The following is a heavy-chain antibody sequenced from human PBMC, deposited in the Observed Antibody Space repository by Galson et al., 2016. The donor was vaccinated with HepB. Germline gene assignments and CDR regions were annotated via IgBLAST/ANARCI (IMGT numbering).Heavy chain of an antibody. CDR3: ATGGSYSTNDPFDI. Sequence: SLRLSCAASGFSFSNAWMNWVRQAPGKGLEWVGRIKSKPDGGTRGYAAPVKGRFSVSRDDSENTLYLQMNSLKTEDSAVYYCATGGSYSTNDPFDIWGQGTMVTVSS. V-gene: IGHV3-15*07. J-gene: IGHJ3*02. D-gene: IGHD1-26*01. CDR1: GFSFSNAW. CDR2: IKSKPDGGTR.